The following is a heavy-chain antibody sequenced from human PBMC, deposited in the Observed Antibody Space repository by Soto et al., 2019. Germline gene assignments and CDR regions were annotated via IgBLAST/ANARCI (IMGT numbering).Heavy chain of an antibody. Sequence: QVQLVQSGAEVKKPGSSVKVSCKASGGTFSTYTITWVRQAPGQGLEWMGRIIPIIGIINYAQKFQGRVTITADKFTGTAYMELNRLRSDDKDVYYCAGDPDSHYNDSHAYSYPWGQGTLVTVSS. CDR2: IIPIIGII. D-gene: IGHD3-22*01. CDR1: GGTFSTYT. CDR3: AGDPDSHYNDSHAYSYP. J-gene: IGHJ5*02. V-gene: IGHV1-69*08.